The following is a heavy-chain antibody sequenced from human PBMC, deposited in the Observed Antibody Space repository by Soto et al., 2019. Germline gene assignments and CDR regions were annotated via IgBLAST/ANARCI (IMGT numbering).Heavy chain of an antibody. CDR2: INPSGGST. CDR3: AREYYYGSGSYYIFGY. Sequence: ASVKVSCKASGYTFTSYYMHWVRQAPGQGLEWMGIINPSGGSTSYAQKFQGRVTMTRDTSTSTVYMELSSLRSEDTALYYCAREYYYGSGSYYIFGYWGQGTLVTVSS. CDR1: GYTFTSYY. D-gene: IGHD3-10*01. V-gene: IGHV1-46*01. J-gene: IGHJ4*02.